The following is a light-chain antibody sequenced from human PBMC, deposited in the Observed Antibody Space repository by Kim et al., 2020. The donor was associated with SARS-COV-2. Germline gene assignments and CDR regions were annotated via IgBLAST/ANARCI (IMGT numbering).Light chain of an antibody. V-gene: IGLV7-46*01. Sequence: QAVVTQEPSLTVSPGGTVTLTCGSSTGAVTSGHYPYWFQQKPGQAPRTLLYDTSNKHSWTPARFSGSLLGGKAALTLSGAQPEDEAEYYCLLSYSGAHVVFGGGTQLTVL. J-gene: IGLJ2*01. CDR1: TGAVTSGHY. CDR2: DTS. CDR3: LLSYSGAHVV.